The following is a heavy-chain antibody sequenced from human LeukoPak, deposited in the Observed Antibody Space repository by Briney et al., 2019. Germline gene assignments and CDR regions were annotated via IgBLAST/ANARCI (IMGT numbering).Heavy chain of an antibody. Sequence: SETLSLTCTASGGSISSSSYYWGWIRQPPGKGLEWIGSIYYSGSTYYNPSLKSRVTISVDTSKNQFSLKLSSVTAADTAVYYCARDQGIAALSYWGQGTLVTVSS. D-gene: IGHD6-6*01. CDR1: GGSISSSSYY. V-gene: IGHV4-39*07. CDR3: ARDQGIAALSY. CDR2: IYYSGST. J-gene: IGHJ4*02.